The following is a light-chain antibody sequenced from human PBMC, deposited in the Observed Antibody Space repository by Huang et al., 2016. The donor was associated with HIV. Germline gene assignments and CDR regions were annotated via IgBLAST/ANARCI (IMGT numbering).Light chain of an antibody. J-gene: IGKJ2*01. CDR3: QQYYSTPLYT. CDR1: QSVLYTSNNKSH. Sequence: DIVLTQSPDSLAVSLGERATINCKSSQSVLYTSNNKSHLAWYQQKPGKPPTWLIYWASTRESGVPDRFSGSGSGTDFTLTIRSLQAEDVAVYYCQQYYSTPLYTFGQGTKLEIK. V-gene: IGKV4-1*01. CDR2: WAS.